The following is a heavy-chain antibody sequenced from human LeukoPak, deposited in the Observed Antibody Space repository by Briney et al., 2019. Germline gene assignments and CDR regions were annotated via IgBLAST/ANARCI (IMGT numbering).Heavy chain of an antibody. J-gene: IGHJ1*01. CDR1: GFTFSSYA. V-gene: IGHV3-23*01. CDR3: ARATGGSSGYYYRYFQH. D-gene: IGHD3-22*01. Sequence: GGSLRLSCAASGFTFSSYAMTWVRQAPGKGLEWVSAISGSGDSTYYADSVKGRFTISRDNSKNTLYLQMNSLRAEDTAVYYCARATGGSSGYYYRYFQHWGQGTLVTVS. CDR2: ISGSGDST.